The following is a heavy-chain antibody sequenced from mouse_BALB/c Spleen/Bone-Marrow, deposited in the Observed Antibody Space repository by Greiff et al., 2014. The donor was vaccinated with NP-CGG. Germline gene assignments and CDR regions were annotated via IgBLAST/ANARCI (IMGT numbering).Heavy chain of an antibody. V-gene: IGHV1-18*01. D-gene: IGHD1-1*01. J-gene: IGHJ1*01. CDR2: INPYNGGT. CDR1: GYSFTGYT. Sequence: EVQLQESGPELVKPGAPMKISCKASGYSFTGYTMNWVKQSHGKNLEWIGLINPYNGGTTYNQYFKGKATLTVDRSSSTAYMELLSLTSEDSAVYYCASYYGSTWYFDVWGAGTTVTVSS. CDR3: ASYYGSTWYFDV.